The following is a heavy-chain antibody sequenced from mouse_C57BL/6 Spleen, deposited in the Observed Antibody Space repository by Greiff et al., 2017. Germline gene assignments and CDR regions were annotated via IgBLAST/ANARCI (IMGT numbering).Heavy chain of an antibody. CDR2: IYPGSGST. CDR3: AREGGYSNYEEGMDY. V-gene: IGHV1-55*01. J-gene: IGHJ4*01. Sequence: QVQLQQSGAELVKPGASVKMSCKASGYTFTSYWITWVKQRPGQGLEWIGDIYPGSGSTNYNEKFKSKATLTVDTSSSTAYMQLSSLTSEDSAVYYCAREGGYSNYEEGMDYWGQGTSVTVSS. CDR1: GYTFTSYW. D-gene: IGHD2-5*01.